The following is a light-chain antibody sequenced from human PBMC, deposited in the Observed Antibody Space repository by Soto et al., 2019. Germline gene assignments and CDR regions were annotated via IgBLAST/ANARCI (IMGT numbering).Light chain of an antibody. CDR2: DND. CDR1: SSNIGNNF. J-gene: IGLJ2*01. V-gene: IGLV1-51*01. Sequence: QSVLTQPPSVSAAPGQKVTISCSGSSSNIGNNFVSWYQQIPGTAPKLLIYDNDKRPSGIPDRFSGSKSGTSATLGITGLQTGYEADYYCGTWDGSLSAVVFGGGTKLTVL. CDR3: GTWDGSLSAVV.